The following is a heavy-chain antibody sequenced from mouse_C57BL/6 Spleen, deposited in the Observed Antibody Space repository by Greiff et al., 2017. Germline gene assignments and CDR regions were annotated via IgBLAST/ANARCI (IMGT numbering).Heavy chain of an antibody. J-gene: IGHJ1*03. D-gene: IGHD1-1*01. Sequence: VQLQQSGAELMKPGASVKLSCKATGYTFTGYWIEWVKQRPGHGLEWIGEILPGSGSTNYNEKFKGKATFTADTSSNTAYMQLSSLTTEDAAIYYCARGGIPGTTVVKYCDVWGTGTTVTVSS. CDR3: ARGGIPGTTVVKYCDV. CDR2: ILPGSGST. CDR1: GYTFTGYW. V-gene: IGHV1-9*01.